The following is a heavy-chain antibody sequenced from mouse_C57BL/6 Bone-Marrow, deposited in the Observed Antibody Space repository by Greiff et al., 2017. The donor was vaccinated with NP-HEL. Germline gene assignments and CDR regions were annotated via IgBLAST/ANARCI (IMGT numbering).Heavy chain of an antibody. CDR3: ARDDSFAY. D-gene: IGHD2-4*01. CDR2: IYPGDGDT. CDR1: GYAFSSSW. V-gene: IGHV1-82*01. J-gene: IGHJ3*01. Sequence: VQLQQSVPELVKPGASVKISCKASGYAFSSSWMNWVKQRPGKGLEWIGRIYPGDGDTNYNGKFKGKATLTADKSSSTAYMQLSSLTSEDSAVYFCARDDSFAYWGQGTLVTVSA.